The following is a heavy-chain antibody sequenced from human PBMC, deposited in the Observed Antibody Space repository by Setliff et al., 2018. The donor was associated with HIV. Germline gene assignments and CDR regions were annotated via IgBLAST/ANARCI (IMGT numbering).Heavy chain of an antibody. V-gene: IGHV3-48*01. Sequence: GGSLRLSCTDSGFTFGDYAMTWVRQAPGKGLDWVAHIGSSNHGIHYTASVQGRFTVSRDNSNNMLFLQMNSLRTEDTAVYYCARSGGDCSGISCYSLWFDPWGHGTLVTVSS. CDR3: ARSGGDCSGISCYSLWFDP. J-gene: IGHJ5*02. D-gene: IGHD2-15*01. CDR1: GFTFGDYA. CDR2: IGSSNHGI.